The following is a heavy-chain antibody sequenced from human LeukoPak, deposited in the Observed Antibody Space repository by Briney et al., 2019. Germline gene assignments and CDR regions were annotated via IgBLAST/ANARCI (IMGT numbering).Heavy chain of an antibody. CDR2: ISSTGGTT. CDR3: ATEVATIQSFDY. V-gene: IGHV3-23*01. CDR1: GITFSSYG. J-gene: IGHJ4*02. D-gene: IGHD5-12*01. Sequence: PGGSLRLSCAASGITFSSYGMSWVRQAPGKGLEWVSSISSTGGTTYYADSVKGRFTISRDNAKNTLYLQMNSLRAEDTAVYYCATEVATIQSFDYWGQGTLVTVSS.